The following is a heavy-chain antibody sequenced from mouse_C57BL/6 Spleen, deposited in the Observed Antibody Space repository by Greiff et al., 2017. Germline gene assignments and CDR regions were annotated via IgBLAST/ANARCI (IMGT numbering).Heavy chain of an antibody. CDR1: GFTFSDYY. CDR3: ARVYDWVDY. V-gene: IGHV5-16*01. CDR2: INYDGSST. J-gene: IGHJ2*01. D-gene: IGHD2-3*01. Sequence: EVKVVESEGGLVQPGSSMKLSCTASGFTFSDYYMAWVRQVPEKGLEWVANINYDGSSTYYLDSLKSRFIISRDNAKNILYLQMSSLKSEDTATYYCARVYDWVDYWGQGTTLTVSS.